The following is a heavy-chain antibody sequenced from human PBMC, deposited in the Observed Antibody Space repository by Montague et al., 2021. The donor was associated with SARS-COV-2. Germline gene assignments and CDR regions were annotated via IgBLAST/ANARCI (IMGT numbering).Heavy chain of an antibody. CDR1: GGSISSSSYY. CDR2: IYYSGST. CDR3: ARGLVGWFDP. J-gene: IGHJ5*02. Sequence: SETRSPTCTVSGGSISSSSYYWGWIRQPPGKGLEWIGSIYYSGSTXYNPSLKSRVTISVDTSKSQFSLKLSSVTAADTAVYYCARGLVGWFDPWGQGTLVTVSS. V-gene: IGHV4-39*01. D-gene: IGHD3/OR15-3a*01.